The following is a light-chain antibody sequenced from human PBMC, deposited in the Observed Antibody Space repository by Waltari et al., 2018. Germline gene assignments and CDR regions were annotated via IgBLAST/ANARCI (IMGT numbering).Light chain of an antibody. CDR2: KAS. Sequence: DIKMTQSPSTLSASVGDRVTITCRASESVSDWLAWYQQKPGKAPKILIYKASALESGVPSRFSGSGSGTEFALTISSLQPVDFATYYCQQYKNLYTFGQGTKLEIK. V-gene: IGKV1-5*03. CDR1: ESVSDW. CDR3: QQYKNLYT. J-gene: IGKJ2*01.